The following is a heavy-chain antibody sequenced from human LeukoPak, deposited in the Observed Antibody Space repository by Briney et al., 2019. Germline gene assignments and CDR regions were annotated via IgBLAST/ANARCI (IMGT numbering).Heavy chain of an antibody. J-gene: IGHJ4*02. CDR3: ARVVGRYCSSTSCYIDY. D-gene: IGHD2-2*02. CDR1: GGSISTYY. V-gene: IGHV4-59*01. CDR2: IYDSGST. Sequence: SETLSLTCTVSGGSISTYYWSWVRQPPGKGLEWIGYIYDSGSTNYNPSLKSRVTISEDTSKRQFSLKLRSVTAADTAVYYCARVVGRYCSSTSCYIDYWGQGTLVTVSS.